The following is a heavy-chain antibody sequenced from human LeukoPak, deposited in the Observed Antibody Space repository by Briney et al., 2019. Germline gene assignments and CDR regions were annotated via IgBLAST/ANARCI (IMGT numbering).Heavy chain of an antibody. D-gene: IGHD5-24*01. J-gene: IGHJ5*02. CDR2: ISGSSSYT. Sequence: GGSLRLSCAASGFTFSDYYMSWIRQAPGKGLEWISFISGSSSYTNYADSVKGQFTISRDNAKKSLYLQMNSLRAEDTAVYYCAREGSRDGYNPRDNWFDPWGQGTLVTVSS. CDR1: GFTFSDYY. V-gene: IGHV3-11*05. CDR3: AREGSRDGYNPRDNWFDP.